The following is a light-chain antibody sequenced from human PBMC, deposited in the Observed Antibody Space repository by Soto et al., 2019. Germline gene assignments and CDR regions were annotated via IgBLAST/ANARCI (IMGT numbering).Light chain of an antibody. CDR3: SSYTSSSTYV. CDR2: DVS. CDR1: SSDVGGYNY. Sequence: QSVLTQPASVSGSPGQSIAISCTGTSSDVGGYNYVSWYQQHPGKAPKLMIHDVSKRPSGLSNRFSGSKSGNTASLTISGLQAEDEADYYCSSYTSSSTYVFGTGTKVTVL. J-gene: IGLJ1*01. V-gene: IGLV2-14*01.